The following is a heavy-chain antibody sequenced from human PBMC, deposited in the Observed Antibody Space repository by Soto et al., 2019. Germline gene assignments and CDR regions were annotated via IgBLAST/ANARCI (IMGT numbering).Heavy chain of an antibody. CDR3: ARGYGEGTPASGGKYYYYGMDV. Sequence: QVQLQESGPGLVKPSETLSLTCTVSGGSISSYYWSWIRQPPGKGLEWIGYIYYSGSTNYNPSLKSRVTISVDTSKNQFSLKLSSVTAAHTAVYYCARGYGEGTPASGGKYYYYGMDVWGQGTTVTVSS. J-gene: IGHJ6*02. CDR1: GGSISSYY. CDR2: IYYSGST. D-gene: IGHD3-10*01. V-gene: IGHV4-59*01.